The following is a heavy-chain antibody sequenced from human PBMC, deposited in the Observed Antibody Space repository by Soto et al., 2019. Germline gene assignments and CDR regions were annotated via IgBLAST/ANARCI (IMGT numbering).Heavy chain of an antibody. CDR2: INPNSGGT. D-gene: IGHD3-10*01. V-gene: IGHV1-2*02. J-gene: IGHJ5*02. Sequence: ASVKVSCKASGYTFTGYYMHWVRQAPGQGLEWMGWINPNSGGTNYAQKFQGRVTMTRDTSISTAYMELSRLRSDDTAVYYCARERLLWFENAFQGYGLWGQGTLVTVSS. CDR1: GYTFTGYY. CDR3: ARERLLWFENAFQGYGL.